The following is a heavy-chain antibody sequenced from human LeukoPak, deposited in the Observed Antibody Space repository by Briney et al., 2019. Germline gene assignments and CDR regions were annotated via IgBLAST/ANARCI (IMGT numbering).Heavy chain of an antibody. CDR1: GFTFSSYW. J-gene: IGHJ4*02. D-gene: IGHD2-2*01. Sequence: GGSLRLSCAASGFTFSSYWMSWVRQAPGKGLEWVSALSSSGGSTYYADSVKGRFTISRDNSKNTLFLQMNSLRAEDTAVYYCAKDMGSIGVVPASLDSWGQGTLVIVSS. CDR2: LSSSGGST. CDR3: AKDMGSIGVVPASLDS. V-gene: IGHV3-23*01.